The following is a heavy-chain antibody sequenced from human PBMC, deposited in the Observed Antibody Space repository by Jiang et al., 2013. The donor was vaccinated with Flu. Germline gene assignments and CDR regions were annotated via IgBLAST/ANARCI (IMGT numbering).Heavy chain of an antibody. D-gene: IGHD1-26*01. Sequence: IDPSDSYTNYSPSFQGHVTISADKSISTAYLQWSSLKASDTAMYYCAIIQWELVNDAFDIWGQGTMVTVSS. J-gene: IGHJ3*02. V-gene: IGHV5-10-1*01. CDR3: AIIQWELVNDAFDI. CDR2: IDPSDSYT.